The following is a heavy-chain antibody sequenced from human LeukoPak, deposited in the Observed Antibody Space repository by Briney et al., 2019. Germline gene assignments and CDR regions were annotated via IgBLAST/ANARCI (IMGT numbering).Heavy chain of an antibody. CDR1: GYTFNIYG. D-gene: IGHD3-22*01. CDR2: ISTYNGNT. CDR3: ARAERFYDSRGYYFQNFDY. V-gene: IGHV1-18*01. J-gene: IGHJ4*02. Sequence: ASVKVSCKASGYTFNIYGITWVRQAPGQGLEWVGWISTYNGNTNYAPNIQDRVTMTTDTSTSTAYMELRSLRSDDTAVYYCARAERFYDSRGYYFQNFDYWGQGTLVTVSS.